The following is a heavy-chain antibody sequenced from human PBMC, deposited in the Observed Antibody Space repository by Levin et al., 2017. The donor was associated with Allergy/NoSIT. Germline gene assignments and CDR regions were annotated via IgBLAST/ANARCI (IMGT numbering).Heavy chain of an antibody. V-gene: IGHV5-51*01. CDR1: GYTFPNYW. J-gene: IGHJ4*02. D-gene: IGHD5-18*01. CDR3: ERQGQGYSDGGY. CDR2: IFPSDSDT. Sequence: GESLKISCKGSGYTFPNYWIGWVRQMPGKGLEWMGIIFPSDSDTRYSPSFQGQVTISVDKSITTAYLQWSSLKASDTAVYYCERQGQGYSDGGYWGQGTLVTVTS.